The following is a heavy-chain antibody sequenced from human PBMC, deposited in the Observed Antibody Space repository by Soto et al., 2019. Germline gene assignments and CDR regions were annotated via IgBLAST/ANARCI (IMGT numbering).Heavy chain of an antibody. CDR2: IYHSGST. CDR1: GGSISSGGYS. J-gene: IGHJ5*02. CDR3: ARVPDR. Sequence: SETPSLTCAVSGGSISSGGYSWSWIRQPQGKGLEWIGYIYHSGSTYYNPSLKSRVTISVDRSKNQFSLKLSSVTAADTAVYYCARVPDRWGQGTLVTVSS. V-gene: IGHV4-30-2*01.